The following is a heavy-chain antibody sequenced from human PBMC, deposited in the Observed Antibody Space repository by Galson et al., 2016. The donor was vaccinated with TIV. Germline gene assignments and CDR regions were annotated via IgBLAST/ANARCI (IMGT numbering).Heavy chain of an antibody. V-gene: IGHV3-48*01. D-gene: IGHD5-24*01. CDR3: AREGRDGYNPYFDY. CDR1: GFTFSIYN. J-gene: IGHJ4*02. CDR2: ISTTSSLI. Sequence: SLRLSCAASGFTFSIYNMNWVRQAPGKGLEWTSYISTTSSLIYYADSVRGRFTISRDNAKNSLYLQMNSLRADDTAVYYCAREGRDGYNPYFDYWGQGTLVTVSS.